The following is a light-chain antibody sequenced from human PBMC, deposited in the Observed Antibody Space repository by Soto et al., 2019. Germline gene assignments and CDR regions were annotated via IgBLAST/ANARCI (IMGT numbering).Light chain of an antibody. CDR2: DNN. J-gene: IGLJ2*01. V-gene: IGLV1-51*01. CDR1: SSNIGNNY. Sequence: QSVLTQPPSVSAAPGQKVTISCSGSSSNIGNNYVSWYQQLPGTAPKLLLYDNNKRPSGIPDRFSCSKSGTSATLGITGLPTGDEADYYCRTWDSSLSAGVFGGGTKLTVL. CDR3: RTWDSSLSAGV.